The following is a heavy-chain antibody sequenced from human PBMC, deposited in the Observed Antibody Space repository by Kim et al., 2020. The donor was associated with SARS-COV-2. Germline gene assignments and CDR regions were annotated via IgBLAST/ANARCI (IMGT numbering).Heavy chain of an antibody. Sequence: SETLSLTCTVSSGSISSTSHYWGWIRQSPGKGLEWIGSIYYSGTTYYNPSLNSRVTISIDTSKNHFSLKLNSVTTADTALYYCARFGVRGGVGYWGQGTLVTVSS. CDR2: IYYSGTT. CDR3: ARFGVRGGVGY. D-gene: IGHD3-10*01. V-gene: IGHV4-39*02. J-gene: IGHJ4*02. CDR1: SGSISSTSHY.